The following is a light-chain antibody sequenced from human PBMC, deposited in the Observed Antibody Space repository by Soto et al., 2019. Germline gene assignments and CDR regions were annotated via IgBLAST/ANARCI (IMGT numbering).Light chain of an antibody. CDR1: QNIGTS. V-gene: IGKV1-39*01. CDR2: TAS. Sequence: GYRVSITCRASQNIGTSLAWYQQTPGKAPKLLIYTASSLHSGVPSRFSGSGSGTDFTLTISSLQPEDFATYYCQQSYSTPITFGQGTRLEIK. CDR3: QQSYSTPIT. J-gene: IGKJ5*01.